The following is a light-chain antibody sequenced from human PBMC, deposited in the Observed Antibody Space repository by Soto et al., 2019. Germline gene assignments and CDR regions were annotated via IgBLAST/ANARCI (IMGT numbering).Light chain of an antibody. V-gene: IGLV2-14*01. CDR3: SSYTSSNTLEV. CDR2: EVN. Sequence: QSALIQPASVSGSPGQSITISCTGTSRDVGGSNYVSWYQHHPHRAPKLLIYEVNYRPSGVSSRFSGFKSGNTASLTISGLQAEDEADYYCSSYTSSNTLEVFGVGTKLTVL. CDR1: SRDVGGSNY. J-gene: IGLJ2*01.